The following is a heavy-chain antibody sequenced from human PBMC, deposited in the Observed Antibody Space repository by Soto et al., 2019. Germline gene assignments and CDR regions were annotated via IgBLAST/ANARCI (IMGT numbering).Heavy chain of an antibody. V-gene: IGHV1-3*01. CDR2: INAGTGQV. CDR3: ARVMTVQAFDI. CDR1: GYIFTRYG. Sequence: ASVKVSCKASGYIFTRYGMHWVRQAPGQSLEWMGWINAGTGQVKYSQKFQGRVLLTRDTSASTAYMELSSLRSEDTAVYYCARVMTVQAFDIWGQGTKVTVSS. J-gene: IGHJ3*02. D-gene: IGHD4-17*01.